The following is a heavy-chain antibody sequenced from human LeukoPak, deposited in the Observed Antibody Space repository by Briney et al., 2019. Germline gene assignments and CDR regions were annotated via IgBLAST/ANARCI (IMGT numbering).Heavy chain of an antibody. D-gene: IGHD3-10*01. Sequence: SETLSLTCTVSGGSISSGDYYWSWIRQPPGKGLEWIGYIYYSGSTYYNPSLKSRVTISVDTSKNQFSLKLSSVTATDTAVYYCARDGSGNSNYFDYWGQGTLVTVSS. CDR3: ARDGSGNSNYFDY. CDR1: GGSISSGDYY. CDR2: IYYSGST. V-gene: IGHV4-30-4*08. J-gene: IGHJ4*02.